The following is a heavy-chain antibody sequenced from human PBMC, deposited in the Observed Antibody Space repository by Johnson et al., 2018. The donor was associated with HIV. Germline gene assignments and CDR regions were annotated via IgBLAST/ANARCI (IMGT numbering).Heavy chain of an antibody. Sequence: QVQLVESGGGVVQPGESLRLSCVASGFIFSNYGVHWVRQAPGKGLEWVAVISYDGSNKYYADSVKGRFTISRDNARNSLYLQMNSLRAEDTAVYYCARERHAFDIWGQGTMVTVSS. CDR2: ISYDGSNK. CDR3: ARERHAFDI. CDR1: GFIFSNYG. V-gene: IGHV3-30*19. J-gene: IGHJ3*02.